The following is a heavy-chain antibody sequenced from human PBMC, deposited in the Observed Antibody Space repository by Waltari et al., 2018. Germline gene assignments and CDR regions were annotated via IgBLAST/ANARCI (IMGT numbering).Heavy chain of an antibody. D-gene: IGHD1-1*01. CDR2: MNREWSST. Sequence: EVQLVESGGSLVQPGGSLRLTCPAAGLSFRSYWMNGVRHAPGTWLAWVSCMNREWSSTTYADSVKGRFTSSRDNAESTLYLQMNSLRAEDTAVYYCARALLQLEVRDGFGYWGQGTLITVAA. CDR3: ARALLQLEVRDGFGY. CDR1: GLSFRSYW. J-gene: IGHJ4*02. V-gene: IGHV3-74*01.